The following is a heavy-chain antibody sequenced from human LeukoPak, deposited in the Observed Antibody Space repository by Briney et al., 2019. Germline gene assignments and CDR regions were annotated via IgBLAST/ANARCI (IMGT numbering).Heavy chain of an antibody. J-gene: IGHJ4*02. CDR1: GYTFTSYG. CDR3: ARDGGVPHPSGRYLDFDY. CDR2: ISAYNGNT. Sequence: ASVKVSCKASGYTFTSYGISWVRQAPGQGLEWMGWISAYNGNTNYAQKFQGRVTMTTDTFTRTAYMELRSLRSDDTAVYYCARDGGVPHPSGRYLDFDYWGQGTLVTVSS. D-gene: IGHD1-26*01. V-gene: IGHV1-18*01.